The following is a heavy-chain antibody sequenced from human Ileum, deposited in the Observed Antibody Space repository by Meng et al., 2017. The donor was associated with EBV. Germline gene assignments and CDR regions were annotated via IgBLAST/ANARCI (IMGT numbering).Heavy chain of an antibody. J-gene: IGHJ4*02. D-gene: IGHD2-15*01. V-gene: IGHV4-4*02. CDR3: ARSDEGYCSGGSCYGGGFDY. CDR2: IYHSGST. Sequence: ERCSVLVTPSGALSRPGCAFGGSISSSNWWSWVRQPPGKGLEWIGEIYHSGSTNYNPSLKSRVTISVDKSKNQFSLKLSSVTAADTAVYYCARSDEGYCSGGSCYGGGFDYWGQGTLVTVSS. CDR1: GGSISSSNW.